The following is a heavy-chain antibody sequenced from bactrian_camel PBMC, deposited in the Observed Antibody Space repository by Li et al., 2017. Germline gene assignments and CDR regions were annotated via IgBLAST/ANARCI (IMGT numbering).Heavy chain of an antibody. CDR1: GNSYTYKQ. D-gene: IGHD1*01. V-gene: IGHV3S53*01. CDR2: IDSDGST. CDR3: AAARQRYACLLLSRRSFTY. Sequence: HVQLVESGGGAVQAGGSLRLSCVASGNSYTYKQYCMGWFRQAPGLEREGVVAIDSDGSTTYADYVKGRFTISADHAKNTLYLQLNSLKPEDTAMYYCAAARQRYACLLLSRRSFTYWGQGTQVTVS. J-gene: IGHJ4*01.